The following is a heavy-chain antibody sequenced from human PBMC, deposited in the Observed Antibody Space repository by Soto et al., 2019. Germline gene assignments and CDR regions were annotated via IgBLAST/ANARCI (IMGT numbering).Heavy chain of an antibody. CDR1: GKSLSGYY. Sequence: QVQLQQWGAGLLKPSETLSLTCAVYGKSLSGYYWSWIRQPPGKALEWIGEINHSGNTNYNPPPKSRVTISVDTSKNQLFLNLSSVTAADTAMYYCARHHVRGRTIAGAAEFWGQGTLVTVSS. D-gene: IGHD1-26*01. CDR3: ARHHVRGRTIAGAAEF. J-gene: IGHJ4*02. CDR2: INHSGNT. V-gene: IGHV4-34*01.